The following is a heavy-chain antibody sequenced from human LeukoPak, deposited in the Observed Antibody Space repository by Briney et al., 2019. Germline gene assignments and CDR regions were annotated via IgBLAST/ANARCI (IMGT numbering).Heavy chain of an antibody. CDR3: ARQMATRVYYFDY. CDR1: GYTFTRYY. J-gene: IGHJ4*02. Sequence: ASVKGSCKASGYTFTRYYMNWVRQAPGQGLEWMGIINPSGGSTSYETKFKGRVTMTRDTSTSTVYMELSSLRSEDTAVYYCARQMATRVYYFDYWGQGTLVTVSS. D-gene: IGHD5-24*01. V-gene: IGHV1-46*01. CDR2: INPSGGST.